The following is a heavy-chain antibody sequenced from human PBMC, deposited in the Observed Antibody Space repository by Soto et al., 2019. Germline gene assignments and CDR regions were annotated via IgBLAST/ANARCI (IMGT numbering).Heavy chain of an antibody. D-gene: IGHD2-2*01. J-gene: IGHJ4*02. CDR3: ARDYCSSTRCSLYYVDY. Sequence: GASVKVSCKASGYTFTSYGISWVRQAPGQGLEWMGWISAYNGNTNYAQKLQGRVTMTTDTSTSTAYMELRSLRSDDTAVYYCARDYCSSTRCSLYYVDYWGQGTLVTVSX. V-gene: IGHV1-18*01. CDR1: GYTFTSYG. CDR2: ISAYNGNT.